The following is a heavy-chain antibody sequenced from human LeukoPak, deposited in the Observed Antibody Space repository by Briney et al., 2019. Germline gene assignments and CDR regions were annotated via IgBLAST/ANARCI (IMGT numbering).Heavy chain of an antibody. D-gene: IGHD3-10*01. Sequence: SKTLSLTCSVSDGSISSYYWSWIRQPPGKGLEWIGYIYYSGNTNYNPSLKSRVTISVDTSKNQFSLKLSSVTPADTAVYYCARVLWFGEFWYYFDYWGQGTLVTVSS. CDR3: ARVLWFGEFWYYFDY. CDR2: IYYSGNT. J-gene: IGHJ4*02. V-gene: IGHV4-59*01. CDR1: DGSISSYY.